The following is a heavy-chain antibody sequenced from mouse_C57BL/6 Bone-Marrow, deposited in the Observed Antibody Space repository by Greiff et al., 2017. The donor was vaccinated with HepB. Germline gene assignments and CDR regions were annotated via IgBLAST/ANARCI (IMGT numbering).Heavy chain of an antibody. J-gene: IGHJ3*01. V-gene: IGHV1-55*01. CDR3: ARGNYARAWFAY. CDR1: GYTFTSYW. D-gene: IGHD1-1*02. Sequence: VQLQQPGAELVKPGASVKMSCKASGYTFTSYWITWVKQRPGQGLEWIGDIYPGSGSTNYNEKFKSKATLTVDTSSSTAYMQLSSLTSEDSAVYYCARGNYARAWFAYWGQGTLVTVSA. CDR2: IYPGSGST.